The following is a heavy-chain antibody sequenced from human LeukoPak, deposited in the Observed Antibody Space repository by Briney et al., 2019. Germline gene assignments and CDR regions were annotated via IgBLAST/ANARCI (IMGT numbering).Heavy chain of an antibody. CDR2: INPNSGGT. CDR3: AXSIITDIALMVYALDYYGMDV. CDR1: GYTFTGYY. Sequence: ASVKVSCKASGYTFTGYYMHWVRQAPGQGLEWMGWINPNSGGTNYAQKFQGRVTMTRDTSISTAYMELSRLRSDDTAVYYCAXSIITDIALMVYALDYYGMDVWGQGTTVTVSS. J-gene: IGHJ6*02. V-gene: IGHV1-2*02. D-gene: IGHD2-8*01.